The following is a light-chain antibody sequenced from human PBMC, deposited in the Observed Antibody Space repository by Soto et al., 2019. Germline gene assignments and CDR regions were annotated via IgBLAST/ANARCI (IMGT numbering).Light chain of an antibody. CDR3: QQYGSSVT. Sequence: EIVLTQSPGTLSLSPGKRATLSCRASQSVRSNFLAWYQHKPGQAPRLLIYGASSRATGIPDRFSGSWSGTDFSLTISRLEPEDFAVDYCQQYGSSVTFGGGTEVESK. CDR2: GAS. J-gene: IGKJ4*01. CDR1: QSVRSNF. V-gene: IGKV3-20*01.